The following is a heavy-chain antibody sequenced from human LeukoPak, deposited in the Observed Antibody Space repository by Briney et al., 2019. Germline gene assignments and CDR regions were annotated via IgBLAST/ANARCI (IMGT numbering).Heavy chain of an antibody. D-gene: IGHD3-22*01. Sequence: PGGSLRLSCAAAGFTFSDYDMSWVRQAPGKGLEWVSGISGSGGSTYYADSVKGRFTISRDNSKNTLYLQMNSLRVEDTAVYYCAKDRGGVVVRAFDYWGQGTLVTVSS. J-gene: IGHJ4*02. CDR3: AKDRGGVVVRAFDY. CDR2: ISGSGGST. V-gene: IGHV3-23*01. CDR1: GFTFSDYD.